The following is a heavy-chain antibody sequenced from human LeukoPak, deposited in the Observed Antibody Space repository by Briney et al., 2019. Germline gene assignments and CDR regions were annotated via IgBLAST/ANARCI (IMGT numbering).Heavy chain of an antibody. V-gene: IGHV3-74*01. Sequence: QPGGSLRLSCVASGFTFSSYWMHWVRQAPGKGLVWVSRINSDGSSTTYADSVKGRFTISRDDAKNTLYLQMDSLRAEDTAVYYCVAARADNDYWGQGTLVTVSS. CDR3: VAARADNDY. CDR2: INSDGSST. CDR1: GFTFSSYW. J-gene: IGHJ4*02. D-gene: IGHD6-6*01.